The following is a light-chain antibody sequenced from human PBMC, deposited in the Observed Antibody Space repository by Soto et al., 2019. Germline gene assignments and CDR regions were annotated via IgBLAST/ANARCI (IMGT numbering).Light chain of an antibody. CDR3: HQYNNWPPMYT. CDR1: QSVSRN. Sequence: EIVMTQSPATLSVSPGERATLSCRASQSVSRNLAWYQQKPGQAPRLLIYGASTRATGIPARFSGSGSGTEFTLTIRSLQSEDFAVYYCHQYNNWPPMYTFGQGTKLEIK. J-gene: IGKJ2*01. CDR2: GAS. V-gene: IGKV3-15*01.